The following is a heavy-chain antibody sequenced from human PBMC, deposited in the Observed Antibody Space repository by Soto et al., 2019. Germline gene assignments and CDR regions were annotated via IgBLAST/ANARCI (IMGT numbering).Heavy chain of an antibody. V-gene: IGHV3-15*01. D-gene: IGHD3-3*01. J-gene: IGHJ4*02. CDR3: TTGRITIFGVVTQVIDY. CDR2: LKSKNDGGAL. Sequence: GGSLRLSCAASGFSFSDAWMNWVRQAPGKGPEWVGRLKSKNDGGALDYAAPVKGRFTISRDDSKNTLYLQLSSLKTEDTAVYYCTTGRITIFGVVTQVIDYWGQGTLVTVSS. CDR1: GFSFSDAW.